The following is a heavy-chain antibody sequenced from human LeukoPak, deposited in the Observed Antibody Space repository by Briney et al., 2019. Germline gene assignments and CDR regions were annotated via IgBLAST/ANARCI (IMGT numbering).Heavy chain of an antibody. CDR3: ARVGCSGGSCYDKPYYYYYYMDV. CDR2: IIPIFGTA. Sequence: SVKVSCKASGYTFTSYAISWVRQAPGQGLEWMGGIIPIFGTANYAQKFQGRVTITADESTSTAYMELSSLRSEDTAVYYCARVGCSGGSCYDKPYYYYYYMDVWGKGTTVTISS. CDR1: GYTFTSYA. J-gene: IGHJ6*03. V-gene: IGHV1-69*13. D-gene: IGHD2-15*01.